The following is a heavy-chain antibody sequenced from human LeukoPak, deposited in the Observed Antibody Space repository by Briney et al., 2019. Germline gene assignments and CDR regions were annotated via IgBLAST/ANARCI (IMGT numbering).Heavy chain of an antibody. CDR3: ARSYNSGFDY. D-gene: IGHD1-1*01. CDR2: IYYSGST. J-gene: IGHJ4*02. V-gene: IGHV4-59*01. Sequence: PSETLSLTCTVSGGSISSYYWSWIRQPPEKGLEWIGYIYYSGSTNYNPSLKSRVTMSVDTSKNQFSLKLSPVTAADTAVYFCARSYNSGFDYWGQGTLVTVPS. CDR1: GGSISSYY.